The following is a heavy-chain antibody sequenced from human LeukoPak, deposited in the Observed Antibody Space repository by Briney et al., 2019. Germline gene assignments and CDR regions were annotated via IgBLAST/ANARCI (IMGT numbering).Heavy chain of an antibody. V-gene: IGHV4-39*01. CDR3: ARLGIAVADDRDY. J-gene: IGHJ4*02. CDR2: IYYSGST. D-gene: IGHD6-19*01. CDR1: GGSISSSSDY. Sequence: SETLSLTCTVSGGSISSSSDYWGWIRQPPGKGLEWIGSIYYSGSTYYNPSLKSRVTISVDTSKNQFSLKLSSVTAADTAVYYCARLGIAVADDRDYWGQGTLVTVSS.